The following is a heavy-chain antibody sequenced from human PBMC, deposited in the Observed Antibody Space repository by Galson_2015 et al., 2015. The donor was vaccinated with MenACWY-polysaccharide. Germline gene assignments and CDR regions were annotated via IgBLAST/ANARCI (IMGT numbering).Heavy chain of an antibody. V-gene: IGHV1-8*01. CDR3: ARVCRDTTLSTTSAVFLDF. D-gene: IGHD2/OR15-2a*01. CDR1: GYTFTSYD. J-gene: IGHJ4*02. Sequence: SVKVSCKASGYTFTSYDINWVRQATGQGLEWMGWMNPNSANTGYAQKFQGRVNMTRNTSISTVYMELSSLTSEDTAVYYCARVCRDTTLSTTSAVFLDFWGQGILVTFSS. CDR2: MNPNSANT.